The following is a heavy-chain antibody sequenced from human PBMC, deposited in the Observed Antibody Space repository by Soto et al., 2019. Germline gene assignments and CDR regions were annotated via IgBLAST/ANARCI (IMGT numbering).Heavy chain of an antibody. D-gene: IGHD2-2*01. Sequence: QVQLQESGPGLVKPSQTLSLTCTVSGCSITSSGYYWSWIRQHPGEVLEWIGFTSNSGSTSYNPSLKSRVTISVDTSSNQFSLNLKSVTAADTAVYYCARGGGSTKVDYWGQGTLVTVSP. CDR3: ARGGGSTKVDY. CDR2: TSNSGST. J-gene: IGHJ4*02. V-gene: IGHV4-31*03. CDR1: GCSITSSGYY.